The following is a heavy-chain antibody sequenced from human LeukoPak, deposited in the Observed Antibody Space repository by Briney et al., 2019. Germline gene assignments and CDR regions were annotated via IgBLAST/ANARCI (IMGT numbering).Heavy chain of an antibody. D-gene: IGHD5-18*01. CDR1: GFTFSSYS. Sequence: GGSLTLSCAASGFTFSSYSMNWVRQAPGKGLEWVSSISSSSSYIYYADSVKGRFTISRDNAKNSLYLQMSSLRAEDTAVYYCARYSYGYSFIDWGQGTLVTVSS. J-gene: IGHJ4*02. CDR2: ISSSSSYI. V-gene: IGHV3-21*01. CDR3: ARYSYGYSFID.